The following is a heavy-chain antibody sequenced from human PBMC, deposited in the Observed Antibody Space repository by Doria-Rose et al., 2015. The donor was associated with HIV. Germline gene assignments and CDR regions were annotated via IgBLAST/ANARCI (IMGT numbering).Heavy chain of an antibody. Sequence: GVSLSSPGMGVSWIRQPPGKALEWLANIFSDDGRSYKTSLKSRLTISRGTSKSQVVLTMTDMDPVDTATYYCARIKSSRWYHKYYFDFWGQGTLVIVSA. V-gene: IGHV2-26*01. CDR1: GVSLSSPGMG. J-gene: IGHJ4*02. CDR3: ARIKSSRWYHKYYFDF. CDR2: IFSDDGR. D-gene: IGHD6-13*01.